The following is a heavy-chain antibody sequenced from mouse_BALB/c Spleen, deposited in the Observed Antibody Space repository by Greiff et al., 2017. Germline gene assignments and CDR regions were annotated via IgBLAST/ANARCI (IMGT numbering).Heavy chain of an antibody. CDR3: ARRDYDVAWFAY. CDR2: ISSGGSYT. V-gene: IGHV5-6*02. J-gene: IGHJ3*01. CDR1: GFTFSSYG. Sequence: EVKLVESGGDLVKPGGSLKLSCAASGFTFSSYGMSWVRQTPDKRLEWVATISSGGSYTYYPDSVKGRFTISRDNAKNTLYLQMSSLKSEDTAMYYCARRDYDVAWFAYWGQGTLVTVSA. D-gene: IGHD2-4*01.